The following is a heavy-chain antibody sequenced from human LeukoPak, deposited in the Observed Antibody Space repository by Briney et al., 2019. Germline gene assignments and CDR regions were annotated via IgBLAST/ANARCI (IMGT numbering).Heavy chain of an antibody. J-gene: IGHJ4*02. D-gene: IGHD5-24*01. CDR1: GGSISSGSYY. CDR3: ARAWGRDGYNYDY. Sequence: SQTLSLTCTVSGGSISSGSYYWSWIRQPAGTGLEWIGRIYTSGSTNYNPSLKSRVTISVDTSKNQFSLKLSSVTAADTAVYYCARAWGRDGYNYDYWGQETLVTVSS. V-gene: IGHV4-61*02. CDR2: IYTSGST.